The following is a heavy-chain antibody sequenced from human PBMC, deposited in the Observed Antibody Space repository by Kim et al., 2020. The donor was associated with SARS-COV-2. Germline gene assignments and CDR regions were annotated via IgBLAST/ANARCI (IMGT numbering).Heavy chain of an antibody. D-gene: IGHD6-19*01. Sequence: GGSLRLSCAASGFTFSSYAMHWVRQAPGKGLEWVAVISYDGSNKYYADSVKGRFTISRDNSKNTLYLQMNSLRAEDTAVYYCARDRAHSSGWYSEGISYYGMDVWGQGTTVTVSS. CDR3: ARDRAHSSGWYSEGISYYGMDV. CDR1: GFTFSSYA. J-gene: IGHJ6*02. V-gene: IGHV3-30-3*01. CDR2: ISYDGSNK.